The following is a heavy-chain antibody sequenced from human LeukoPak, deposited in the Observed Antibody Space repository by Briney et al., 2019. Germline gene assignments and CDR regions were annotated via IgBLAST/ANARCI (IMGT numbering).Heavy chain of an antibody. CDR3: ARDTYGDYYYYYGMDV. CDR2: IRSDGST. Sequence: GGSLRLSCTASGFTVSSNYMSWVRQAPGKGLEWVSVIRSDGSTNHADSVKGRFTISRDNSKNTLYLQMNNLRAEDTAVYYCARDTYGDYYYYYGMDVWGQGTTVTVSS. V-gene: IGHV3-53*01. D-gene: IGHD4-17*01. CDR1: GFTVSSNY. J-gene: IGHJ6*02.